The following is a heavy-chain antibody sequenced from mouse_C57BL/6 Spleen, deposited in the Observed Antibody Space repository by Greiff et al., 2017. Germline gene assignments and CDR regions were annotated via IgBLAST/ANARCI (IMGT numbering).Heavy chain of an antibody. CDR1: GYAFSSYW. CDR3: ARGLDRYYFDY. J-gene: IGHJ2*01. CDR2: IYPGDGDT. Sequence: LEESGAELVKPGASVKISCKASGYAFSSYWMNWVKQRPGKGLEWIGQIYPGDGDTNYNGKFKGKATLTADKSSSTAYMQLSSLTSEDSAVYFCARGLDRYYFDYWGQGTTLTVSS. V-gene: IGHV1-80*01.